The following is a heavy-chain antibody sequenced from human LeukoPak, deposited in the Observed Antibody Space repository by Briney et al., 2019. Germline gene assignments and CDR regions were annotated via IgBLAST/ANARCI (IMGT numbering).Heavy chain of an antibody. CDR2: INIDGSEE. D-gene: IGHD3-10*01. V-gene: IGHV3-7*01. CDR1: GFTFIDHW. J-gene: IGHJ5*01. CDR3: ARYYHGTGTSFDP. Sequence: AGGSLRLSCVASGFTFIDHWMSWLRQAPGKGLEWVANINIDGSEESYMASVKGRFTISRDNTRNSLYLQMSSLRAEDTAVFYCARYYHGTGTSFDPWGQGTLVTVSS.